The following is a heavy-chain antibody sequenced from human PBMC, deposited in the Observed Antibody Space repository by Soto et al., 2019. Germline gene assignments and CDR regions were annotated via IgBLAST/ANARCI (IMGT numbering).Heavy chain of an antibody. V-gene: IGHV1-69*08. CDR1: GGTFSSYT. CDR2: IIPILGIA. D-gene: IGHD2-15*01. CDR3: ARDGVVGG. Sequence: QVQLVQSGAEVKKPGSSVKVSCKASGGTFSSYTISWVRQAPGQGLEWMGRIIPILGIANYAQKCQGRVTNTADKSTRPAYREQSSLRSEDTAVYYCARDGVVGGWGQGTMVTV. J-gene: IGHJ3*01.